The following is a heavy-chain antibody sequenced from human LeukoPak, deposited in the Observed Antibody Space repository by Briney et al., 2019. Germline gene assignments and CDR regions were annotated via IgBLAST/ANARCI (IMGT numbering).Heavy chain of an antibody. D-gene: IGHD2-2*01. Sequence: GGSLRLSCAASGFTVSSNYMSWVRQAPGKGLEWASVIYSGGSTYYADSVKGRFTISRDNSKNTLYLQMNSLRAEDTSVYYCARSGGYCSSTSCLGAFDIWGQGTMVTVSS. J-gene: IGHJ3*02. CDR3: ARSGGYCSSTSCLGAFDI. CDR1: GFTVSSNY. V-gene: IGHV3-53*01. CDR2: IYSGGST.